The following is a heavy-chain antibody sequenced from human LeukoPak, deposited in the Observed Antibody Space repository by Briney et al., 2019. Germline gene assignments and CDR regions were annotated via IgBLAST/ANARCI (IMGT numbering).Heavy chain of an antibody. J-gene: IGHJ4*02. V-gene: IGHV3-23*01. D-gene: IGHD5/OR15-5a*01. CDR2: ISGSGGST. Sequence: PGGSLRLSCAASGFTFSSYAMSWVRQAPGQGLEWVSAISGSGGSTYYADSVKGRFTISRDNSKNTLYLQMNSLRAEDTAVYYCASLPVRGWPTFDYWGRGTLVTVSS. CDR3: ASLPVRGWPTFDY. CDR1: GFTFSSYA.